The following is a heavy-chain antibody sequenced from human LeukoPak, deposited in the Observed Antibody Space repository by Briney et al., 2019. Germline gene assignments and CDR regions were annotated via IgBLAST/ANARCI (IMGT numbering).Heavy chain of an antibody. D-gene: IGHD2-8*02. CDR1: GFTFSSYG. CDR2: ISYDGSNK. V-gene: IGHV3-30*18. Sequence: PERSLRLSCAASGFTFSSYGMHWVRQAPGKGLEWVAVISYDGSNKYYADSVKGRFTISRDNAKNSLYLQMNSLRAEDTALYYCAKDIRMYWEGSWYFDLWGRGTLVTVSS. J-gene: IGHJ2*01. CDR3: AKDIRMYWEGSWYFDL.